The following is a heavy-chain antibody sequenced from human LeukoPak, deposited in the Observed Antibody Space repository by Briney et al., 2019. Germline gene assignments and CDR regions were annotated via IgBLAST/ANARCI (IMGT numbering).Heavy chain of an antibody. CDR3: ARKRAGDYYYYGMDV. V-gene: IGHV3-21*01. D-gene: IGHD6-13*01. Sequence: GGSLRLSCAASGFTFSSYSMNWVRQAPGKGLEWVSSISSSSSYIYYADSVKGRLTISRDNAKNSLYLQMNSLRAEDTAVYYCARKRAGDYYYYGMDVWGQGTTVTVSS. CDR2: ISSSSSYI. J-gene: IGHJ6*02. CDR1: GFTFSSYS.